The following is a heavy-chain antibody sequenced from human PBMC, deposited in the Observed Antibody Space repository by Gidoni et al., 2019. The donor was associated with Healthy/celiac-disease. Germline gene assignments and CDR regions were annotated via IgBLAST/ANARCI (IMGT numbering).Heavy chain of an antibody. J-gene: IGHJ4*02. CDR1: GFTFSSYA. Sequence: EVQLLASGGGLVQPGGSLRLSCAASGFTFSSYAMSWVRQAPGKGLEWVSAISGSGGSTYYADSVEGRFTISRDNSKNTLYQQMNSLRAENTAVYYCAKGVGYCSSTSCAYGGDWGQGTLVTVSS. CDR3: AKGVGYCSSTSCAYGGD. D-gene: IGHD2-2*01. V-gene: IGHV3-23*01. CDR2: ISGSGGST.